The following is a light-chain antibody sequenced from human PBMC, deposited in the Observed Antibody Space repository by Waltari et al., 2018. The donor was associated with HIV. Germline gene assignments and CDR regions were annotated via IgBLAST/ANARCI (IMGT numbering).Light chain of an antibody. Sequence: IQQLQSSSPLSASVGDRVIISCRASQSISIDLNWYQQKPGEAPKLLIYSSSSLQSGVPSRFSGGGSGTDFTLTISSLQPEYVATYYCQQSFSPPRTFGPGTKVDMK. V-gene: IGKV1-39*01. CDR2: SSS. CDR1: QSISID. J-gene: IGKJ3*01. CDR3: QQSFSPPRT.